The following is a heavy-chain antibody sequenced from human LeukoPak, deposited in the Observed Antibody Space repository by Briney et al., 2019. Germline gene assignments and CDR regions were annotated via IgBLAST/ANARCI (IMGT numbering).Heavy chain of an antibody. J-gene: IGHJ3*02. CDR1: GYTFFTYG. CDR3: ARDVSEGFGERVIDAFDI. CDR2: ISAYNGNT. Sequence: GASVTVSCKASGYTFFTYGITWVRQAPGQGQEWMGWISAYNGNTDYAQNLQGRVNMTTDTSTSKAYMEMRSLRSDDTAVYYCARDVSEGFGERVIDAFDIWGQGTMVAVSS. V-gene: IGHV1-18*01. D-gene: IGHD3-10*01.